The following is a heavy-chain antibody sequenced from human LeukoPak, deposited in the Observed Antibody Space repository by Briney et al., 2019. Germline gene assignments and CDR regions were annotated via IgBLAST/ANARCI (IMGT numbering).Heavy chain of an antibody. J-gene: IGHJ4*02. Sequence: ASVKVSCKASGYTFTNYALSWVRQAPGQGLEWMGWISTYNGNTNYAQNLQGRVTMTTDTSTSTAYMELRSLRSDDTAVYYCARLYYSDSSGSNFAYWGQGTLVTVSS. CDR1: GYTFTNYA. D-gene: IGHD3-22*01. CDR3: ARLYYSDSSGSNFAY. CDR2: ISTYNGNT. V-gene: IGHV1-18*01.